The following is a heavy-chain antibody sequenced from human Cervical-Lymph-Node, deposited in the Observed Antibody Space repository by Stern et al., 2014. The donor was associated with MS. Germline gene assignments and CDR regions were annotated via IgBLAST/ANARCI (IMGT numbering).Heavy chain of an antibody. D-gene: IGHD6-13*01. CDR2: IVPIFGTT. Sequence: QVQLVQSGAEVKKPGSSVKVSCRSSAGTFSTYEISWVRQAPGQGLEWMGKIVPIFGTTNYAQKFQGKVTITSDESTNTAYMELSILGSEDTAVYYCARGEEYSSRWYEVQSWGQGTLVTVSS. CDR1: AGTFSTYE. J-gene: IGHJ1*01. CDR3: ARGEEYSSRWYEVQS. V-gene: IGHV1-69*18.